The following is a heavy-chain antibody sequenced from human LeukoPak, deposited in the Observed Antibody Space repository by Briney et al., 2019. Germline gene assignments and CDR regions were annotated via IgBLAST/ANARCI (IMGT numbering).Heavy chain of an antibody. J-gene: IGHJ6*03. CDR2: IYTSGST. V-gene: IGHV4-4*07. Sequence: SETLSLTCTVSGGSISSYYWSWIRQPAGKGLEWIGRIYTSGSTNYNPSLKSRVTISVDTSKNQFSLKLSSVTAADTAVYYCARYTAAAAAYYYYYMDVWGKGTTVTVSS. D-gene: IGHD6-13*01. CDR3: ARYTAAAAAYYYYYMDV. CDR1: GGSISSYY.